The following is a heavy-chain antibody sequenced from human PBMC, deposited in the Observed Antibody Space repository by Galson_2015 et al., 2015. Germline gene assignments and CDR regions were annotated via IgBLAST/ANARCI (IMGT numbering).Heavy chain of an antibody. CDR1: GFTFSSYA. CDR3: AKNSGYTINHYYFDY. J-gene: IGHJ4*02. Sequence: SLRLSCAASGFTFSSYAMSWVRQAPGKGLEWVSAISGGAGTTYYADSVKGRFTISRDNSKNTLYLQMNSLRAGDTAVYYCAKNSGYTINHYYFDYWGQGTLVTVSS. V-gene: IGHV3-23*01. D-gene: IGHD5-12*01. CDR2: ISGGAGTT.